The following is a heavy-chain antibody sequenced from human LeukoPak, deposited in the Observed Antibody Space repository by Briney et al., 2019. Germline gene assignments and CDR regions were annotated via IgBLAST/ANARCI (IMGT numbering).Heavy chain of an antibody. CDR3: ARDTTSYYYYYYMDV. CDR2: IYYSGST. J-gene: IGHJ6*03. Sequence: TSETLSLTCTVSGGSISSYYWSWIRQPPGKGLEWIGYIYYSGSTNYNPSLKSRVTISVDTSKNQFSLKLSSVTAADTAVYYCARDTTSYYYYYYMDVWGKGTTVTVSS. D-gene: IGHD1-1*01. V-gene: IGHV4-59*12. CDR1: GGSISSYY.